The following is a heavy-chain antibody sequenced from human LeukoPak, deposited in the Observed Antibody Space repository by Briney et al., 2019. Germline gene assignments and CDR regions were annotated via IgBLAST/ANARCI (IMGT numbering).Heavy chain of an antibody. Sequence: GGTLRLSCAASGFTFSSYGMSWVRQAPGKGLEWVSAISGSGGSTYYADSVKGRFTISRDNSKNTLYLQMNSLRAEDTAVYYCARSPGGGYYYYMDVWGKGTTVTISS. CDR1: GFTFSSYG. J-gene: IGHJ6*03. D-gene: IGHD1-26*01. CDR3: ARSPGGGYYYYMDV. V-gene: IGHV3-23*01. CDR2: ISGSGGST.